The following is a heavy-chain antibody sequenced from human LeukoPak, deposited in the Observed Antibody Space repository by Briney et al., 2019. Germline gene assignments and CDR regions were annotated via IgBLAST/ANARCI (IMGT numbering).Heavy chain of an antibody. CDR1: GYTFTAHK. V-gene: IGHV1-2*02. D-gene: IGHD2/OR15-2a*01. Sequence: ASVKVSCKASGYTFTAHKMHWVRQAPGQGLEWMGWITPSNGGTKLAQKFEGRATMTRDTSISTAYLELSSLRSDDTAVYYCARDLSAVDGSENWSRGTLVTVSS. CDR3: ARDLSAVDGSEN. J-gene: IGHJ4*02. CDR2: ITPSNGGT.